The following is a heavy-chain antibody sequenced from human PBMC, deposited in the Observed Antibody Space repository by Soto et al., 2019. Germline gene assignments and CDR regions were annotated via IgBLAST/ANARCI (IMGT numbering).Heavy chain of an antibody. CDR1: GYTFTSYG. V-gene: IGHV1-18*01. CDR3: ARWGNYGSGSCPLSYYCYGMDV. J-gene: IGHJ6*02. Sequence: ASVKVSCKASGYTFTSYGISWVRQAPGQGLEWMGWISAYNGNTNYAQKLQGRVTMTTDTSTSTAYLELRSLRSDDTAVYYCARWGNYGSGSCPLSYYCYGMDVWGQGTTVTVSS. CDR2: ISAYNGNT. D-gene: IGHD3-10*01.